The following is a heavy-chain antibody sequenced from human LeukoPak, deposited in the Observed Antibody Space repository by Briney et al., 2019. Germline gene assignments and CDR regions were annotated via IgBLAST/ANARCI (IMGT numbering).Heavy chain of an antibody. V-gene: IGHV1-2*06. CDR3: ARAGNDYGTPGDY. CDR1: GYTFTGYY. J-gene: IGHJ4*02. Sequence: ASVKVSCKASGYTFTGYYMHWVRQAPGQGLEWMGRINPNSGGTNYAQKFQGRVTMTRDTSISTAYMELSRLRSDDTAVYYCARAGNDYGTPGDYWGRGTLVTVSS. CDR2: INPNSGGT. D-gene: IGHD4-17*01.